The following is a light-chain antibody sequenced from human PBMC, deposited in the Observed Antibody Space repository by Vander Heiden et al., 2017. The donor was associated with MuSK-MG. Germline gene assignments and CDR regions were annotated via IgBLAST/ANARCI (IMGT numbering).Light chain of an antibody. CDR2: EVN. Sequence: QSALTQPASVSGSPGQSVTLSCTGTSSDVGTYNLVSWYQQHPGTAPKRMIYEVNKRPSGVSHRFSGSKSGNTASLTISGLQAEDEAEYYCCSHAGSRPVFGGGTKLTVL. J-gene: IGLJ2*01. CDR1: SSDVGTYNL. V-gene: IGLV2-23*02. CDR3: CSHAGSRPV.